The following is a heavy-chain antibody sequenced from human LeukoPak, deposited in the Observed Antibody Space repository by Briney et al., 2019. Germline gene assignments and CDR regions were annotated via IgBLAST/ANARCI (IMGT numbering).Heavy chain of an antibody. CDR1: GFTFSSYA. CDR3: ATSSDSSGND. D-gene: IGHD3-22*01. V-gene: IGHV3-7*03. CDR2: IKGDGSYK. Sequence: GSLSLSCAASGFTFSSYAMSWVRQAPGKGLEWVANIKGDGSYKYYVDSVKGRFTISRDNAKSSLYLQMNTLRAEDTAVYYCATSSDSSGNDWGQGTLVTVSS. J-gene: IGHJ4*02.